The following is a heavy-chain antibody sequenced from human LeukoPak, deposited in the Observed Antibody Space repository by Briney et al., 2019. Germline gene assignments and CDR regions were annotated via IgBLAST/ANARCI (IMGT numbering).Heavy chain of an antibody. CDR1: GYTFTSYG. J-gene: IGHJ6*03. CDR2: ISAYNGNT. V-gene: IGHV1-18*01. D-gene: IGHD2-15*01. Sequence: GASVKVSCKASGYTFTSYGISWVRQAPGQGLEWMGWISAYNGNTNYAQKLQGRVTMTTDTSTSTAYMELRGLRSDDTAVYYCARDWQRYCSGGSCYQGDYYYMDVWGKGTTVTVSS. CDR3: ARDWQRYCSGGSCYQGDYYYMDV.